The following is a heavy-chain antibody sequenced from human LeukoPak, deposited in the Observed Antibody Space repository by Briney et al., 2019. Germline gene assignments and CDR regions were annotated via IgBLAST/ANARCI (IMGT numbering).Heavy chain of an antibody. J-gene: IGHJ4*02. V-gene: IGHV3-33*01. CDR2: IWSVGGAE. D-gene: IGHD1-26*01. CDR1: GFPFSSYG. CDR3: TSNLGRIDY. Sequence: GGSLRLSCVASGFPFSSYGMHWVRQAPGKGLEWVAVIWSVGGAEYYADSVKGRFTISRDNSKNTLYLQMNSLRAEDTAVYYCTSNLGRIDYWGQGTLVTVSS.